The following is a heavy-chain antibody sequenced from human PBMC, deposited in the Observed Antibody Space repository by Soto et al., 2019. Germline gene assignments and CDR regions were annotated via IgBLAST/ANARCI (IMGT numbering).Heavy chain of an antibody. D-gene: IGHD6-13*01. J-gene: IGHJ4*02. CDR1: GFTFSSYD. CDR2: IGAAGDT. CDR3: ASGGWGSSWYEGGSRIDY. Sequence: EVQLVESGGGLVQPGGSLRLSCAASGFTFSSYDMHWVRQVTGKGLEWVSAIGAAGDTNYPDSVKGRFTISRENAKTSLYLQMNSLRAEDTAVYYCASGGWGSSWYEGGSRIDYWGQGTLVTVSS. V-gene: IGHV3-13*01.